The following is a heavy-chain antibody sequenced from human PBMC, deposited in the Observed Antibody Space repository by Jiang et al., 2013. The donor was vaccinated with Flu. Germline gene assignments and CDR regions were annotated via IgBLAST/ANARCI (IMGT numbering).Heavy chain of an antibody. J-gene: IGHJ2*01. V-gene: IGHV1-3*01. CDR2: INSASGTT. CDR3: ARTGRGSYWYFDL. Sequence: SGAEVKKPGASVKLSCKASGYTFSSFALHWVRQAPGQSLEWMGRINSASGTTKFSERSQDRVTITRDTSATTVYMELTSLTFEDTAVYYCARTGRGSYWYFDLWGRGTPGHCLL. D-gene: IGHD1-14*01. CDR1: GYTFSSFA.